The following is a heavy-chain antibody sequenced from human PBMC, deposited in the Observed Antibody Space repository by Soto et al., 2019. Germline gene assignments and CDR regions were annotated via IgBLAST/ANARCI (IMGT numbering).Heavy chain of an antibody. V-gene: IGHV1-18*01. D-gene: IGHD1-1*01. CDR2: ISAHNGNT. J-gene: IGHJ4*02. CDR1: GYGFTTYG. CDR3: AKGGYGDY. Sequence: QVHLVQSGAEVKKPGASVKVSCKGSGYGFTTYGITWVRQAPGQGLEWMAWISAHNGNTNYAQKVQGRVTVTRDTSTGRAYMELRTLRYGEPAMYDFAKGGYGDYWGQGALVTV.